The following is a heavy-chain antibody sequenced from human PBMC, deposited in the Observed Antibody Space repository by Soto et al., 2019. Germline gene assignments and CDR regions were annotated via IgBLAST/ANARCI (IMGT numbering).Heavy chain of an antibody. V-gene: IGHV3-74*03. J-gene: IGHJ4*02. D-gene: IGHD3-16*01. CDR3: XXXXSWGQCDY. CDR1: GFIFSNYW. Sequence: EVQLVESGGGLVQPGGSLTLSCAGSGFIFSNYWMHWVRQDPEKGLVWVSTINTDGTTTQYADSVKGRFTVTRDNAKNTLXXXXXXXXXEDTXVYXXXXXXSWGQCDYWGQGTLVTVSS. CDR2: INTDGTTT.